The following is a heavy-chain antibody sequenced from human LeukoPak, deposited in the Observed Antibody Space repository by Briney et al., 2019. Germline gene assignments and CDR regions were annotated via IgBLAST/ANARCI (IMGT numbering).Heavy chain of an antibody. CDR2: ISPRSEST. D-gene: IGHD5-12*01. Sequence: GGSLRLSCAASGFTFSSYTMNWVRQAPGRGLEWVSSISPRSESTWNADSVKGRFTISRDNSKNTVFLQMNSLRAEDTAIYYCAKGAYDYIEIGYFDSWGQGTLVTVSS. CDR1: GFTFSSYT. CDR3: AKGAYDYIEIGYFDS. J-gene: IGHJ4*02. V-gene: IGHV3-23*01.